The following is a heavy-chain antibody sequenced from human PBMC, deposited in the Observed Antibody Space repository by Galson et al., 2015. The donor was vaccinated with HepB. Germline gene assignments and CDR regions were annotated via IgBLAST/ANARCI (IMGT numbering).Heavy chain of an antibody. D-gene: IGHD5-24*01. CDR2: ITGGSEWT. V-gene: IGHV3-23*01. Sequence: SLRLSCATSGFSFTKYSMSWVRQAPGKGLQWVSAITGGSEWTYYADSVKGRFTTSRDSSSTTVFQLMTSLRVGDTAVYHCAKVEIPEATPHYFDSLGQGTLVTVSS. CDR1: GFSFTKYS. CDR3: AKVEIPEATPHYFDS. J-gene: IGHJ4*02.